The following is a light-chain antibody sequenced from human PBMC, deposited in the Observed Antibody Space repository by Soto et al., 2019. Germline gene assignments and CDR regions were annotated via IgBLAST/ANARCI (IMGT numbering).Light chain of an antibody. Sequence: EIVLTQSPGTLSLSSGERATLSCRASQSVRSNYLAWYQQKPGQAPRLLIYGASSRATGIPDRFGGSGSGTDFSLTISRLEPEDFAVYSCRQYASSPLPLGGGTKVDIK. V-gene: IGKV3-20*01. CDR3: RQYASSPLP. CDR1: QSVRSNY. J-gene: IGKJ4*01. CDR2: GAS.